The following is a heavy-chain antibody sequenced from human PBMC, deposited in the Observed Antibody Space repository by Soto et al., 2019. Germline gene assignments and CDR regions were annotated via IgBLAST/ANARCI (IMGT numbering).Heavy chain of an antibody. CDR2: IIPMFRTT. CDR1: GGTFGTYT. D-gene: IGHD3-16*01. CDR3: AGGVGGADAFDL. J-gene: IGHJ3*01. V-gene: IGHV1-69*12. Sequence: QVHLVQSGAEMRKPGASINVSCQASGGTFGTYTFSWVRQAPGQGLHWMGEIIPMFRTTKYAPKFQDRLTLTADESTTTVYMELNSLTFDDTAVYYCAGGVGGADAFDLWGQGTMIIVSS.